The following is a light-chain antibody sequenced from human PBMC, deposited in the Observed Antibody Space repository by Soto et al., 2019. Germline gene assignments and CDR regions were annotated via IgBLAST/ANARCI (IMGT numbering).Light chain of an antibody. Sequence: DIQLTQSPSSVSASVGDTINITCRASQDIEKWLAWYQQKPGRAPKVLIYAASHLESGVPSRFSGSGSGTEFSPTISSLQTEDFATYFCHQAGTFPFTFGPGTKVDIK. V-gene: IGKV1-12*01. J-gene: IGKJ3*01. CDR2: AAS. CDR1: QDIEKW. CDR3: HQAGTFPFT.